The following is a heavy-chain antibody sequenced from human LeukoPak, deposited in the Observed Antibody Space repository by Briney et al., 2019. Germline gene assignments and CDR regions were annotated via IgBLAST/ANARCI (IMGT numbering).Heavy chain of an antibody. CDR1: GYTFTGYY. CDR2: INPNSGGT. Sequence: ASVKVSCKASGYTFTGYYMHWVRQAPGQGLEWMGWINPNSGGTNYAQKLQGRVTMTRDTSISTAYMELSRLRSDDTAVYYCARDLPVYGSGSRNPMYYYYGMDVWGQGTTVTVSS. CDR3: ARDLPVYGSGSRNPMYYYYGMDV. V-gene: IGHV1-2*02. D-gene: IGHD3-10*01. J-gene: IGHJ6*02.